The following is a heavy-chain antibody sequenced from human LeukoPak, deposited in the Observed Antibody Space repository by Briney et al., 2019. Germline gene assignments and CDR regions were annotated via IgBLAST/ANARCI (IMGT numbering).Heavy chain of an antibody. J-gene: IGHJ4*02. CDR2: IYYTETT. CDR3: ARANKITFGGVTGDFDS. D-gene: IGHD3-16*01. Sequence: SETLSLTCTVSGGSISSGGYYWSWLRQPGGKGLEWIVYIYYTETTNCNPSLKSRVTISVDTSKNQFSLKLNSVTAADTAVYYCARANKITFGGVTGDFDSWGQGALVTVSS. CDR1: GGSISSGGYY. V-gene: IGHV4-61*10.